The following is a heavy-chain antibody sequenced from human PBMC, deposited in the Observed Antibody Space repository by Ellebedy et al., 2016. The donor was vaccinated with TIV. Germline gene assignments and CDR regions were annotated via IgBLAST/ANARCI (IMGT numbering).Heavy chain of an antibody. CDR2: IKSKTDGGTT. Sequence: GESLKISCAASGFTFSSYEMNWVRQAPGKGLEWVGRIKSKTDGGTTDYAAPVKGRFTISRDDSKNTLYLQMNSLKTEDTAVYYCTREPGVRNYWGQGTLVTVSS. D-gene: IGHD1-14*01. J-gene: IGHJ4*02. CDR3: TREPGVRNY. CDR1: GFTFSSYE. V-gene: IGHV3-15*01.